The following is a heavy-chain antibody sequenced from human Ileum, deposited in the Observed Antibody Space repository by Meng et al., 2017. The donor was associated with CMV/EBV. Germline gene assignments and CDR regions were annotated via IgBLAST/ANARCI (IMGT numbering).Heavy chain of an antibody. D-gene: IGHD3-10*01. CDR1: FTFSSYG. V-gene: IGHV3-30*02. CDR3: AKEKRNYGSGSYHLDY. Sequence: FTFSSYGMHWVRQAPGKGLEWVAFIRYDGSNKYYADSVKGRFTISRDNSKNTLYLQMNSLRAEDTAVYYCAKEKRNYGSGSYHLDYWGQGTLVTVSS. J-gene: IGHJ4*02. CDR2: IRYDGSNK.